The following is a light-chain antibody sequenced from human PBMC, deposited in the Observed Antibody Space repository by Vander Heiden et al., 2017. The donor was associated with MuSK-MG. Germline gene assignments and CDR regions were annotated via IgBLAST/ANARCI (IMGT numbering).Light chain of an antibody. J-gene: IGKJ1*01. Sequence: DIQMTQSPSTLSASVGDRVTITCRASQSISSWLAWYQQKPGKAPKLLIYKASSLESGVPSRFSGSGSGTEFTLTISSLQPDDFATYYCQQYNSYWTWTFGQGTKVXIK. CDR2: KAS. V-gene: IGKV1-5*03. CDR1: QSISSW. CDR3: QQYNSYWTWT.